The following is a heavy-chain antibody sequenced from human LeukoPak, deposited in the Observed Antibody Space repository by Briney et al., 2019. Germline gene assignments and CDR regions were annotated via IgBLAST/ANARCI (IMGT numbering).Heavy chain of an antibody. CDR3: VLGYYDSSGGRIDY. D-gene: IGHD3-22*01. Sequence: NPSETLSLTCAVSGGSISSSNWWSWVRQPPGKGLEWIGEIYHSGSTNYNPSLKSRVTISVDKSKNQFSLKLSSVTAADTAVYYCVLGYYDSSGGRIDYWGQGTLVTVSS. CDR1: GGSISSSNW. J-gene: IGHJ4*02. CDR2: IYHSGST. V-gene: IGHV4-4*02.